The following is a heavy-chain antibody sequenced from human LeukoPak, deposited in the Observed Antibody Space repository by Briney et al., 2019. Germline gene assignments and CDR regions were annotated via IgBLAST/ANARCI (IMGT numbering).Heavy chain of an antibody. D-gene: IGHD6-19*01. J-gene: IGHJ4*02. CDR1: GFTVSSNY. CDR3: ARARGSGLTLFDY. CDR2: IYSGGST. Sequence: GGSLRLSCAASGFTVSSNYMCWVRQAPGKGLEWVSFIYSGGSTYYADSVKGRFTISRDNSKNTLFLQMNSLRAEDTAVYYCARARGSGLTLFDYWGQGTLVTVSS. V-gene: IGHV3-53*01.